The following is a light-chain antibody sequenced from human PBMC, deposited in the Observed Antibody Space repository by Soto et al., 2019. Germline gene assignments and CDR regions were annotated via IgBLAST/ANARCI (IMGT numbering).Light chain of an antibody. CDR3: QQYGGSPQT. Sequence: EIVLTQSPGTLSLSPGERATLSCRARQSVSNYLAWYQQKPGQAPRLLIYGASSRANGIPDRFSGSGSGKDFTLTISRLEPEDFAVYYCQQYGGSPQTFGQGTKVEI. V-gene: IGKV3-20*01. CDR1: QSVSNY. J-gene: IGKJ1*01. CDR2: GAS.